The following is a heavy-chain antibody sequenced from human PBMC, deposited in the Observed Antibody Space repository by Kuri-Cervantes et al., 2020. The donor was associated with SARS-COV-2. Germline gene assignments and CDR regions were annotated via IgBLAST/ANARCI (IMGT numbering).Heavy chain of an antibody. V-gene: IGHV4-59*02. CDR2: VSYTGNT. CDR3: ARLSGGQGYYFDC. D-gene: IGHD3-10*01. Sequence: SETLSLTCTVSGGSVSNYYWSWIRQPPGKGLEWIGYVSYTGNTYYNPSLKSRVAVSVETTKNQFSLNLRSVTAADTAVYYCARLSGGQGYYFDCWGQGTLVTVSS. CDR1: GGSVSNYY. J-gene: IGHJ4*02.